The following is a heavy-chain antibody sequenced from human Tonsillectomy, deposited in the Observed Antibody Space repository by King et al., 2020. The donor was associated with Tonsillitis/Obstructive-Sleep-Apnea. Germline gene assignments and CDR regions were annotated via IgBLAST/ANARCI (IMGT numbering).Heavy chain of an antibody. CDR1: GFTFSSYE. V-gene: IGHV3-48*03. CDR3: AVVVVVAARLDY. CDR2: ISSSGSTI. Sequence: VQLVESGGGLVQPGGSLRLSCAASGFTFSSYEMNWVRQAPGKGLEWVSYISSSGSTIYYADSVKGRFTISRDNAKNSLYLQMNSLRAEDTAVYYCAVVVVVAARLDYWGQGTLVTVSS. D-gene: IGHD2-15*01. J-gene: IGHJ4*02.